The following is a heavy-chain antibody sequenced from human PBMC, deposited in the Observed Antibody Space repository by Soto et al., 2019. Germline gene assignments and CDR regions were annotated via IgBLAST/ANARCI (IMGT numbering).Heavy chain of an antibody. Sequence: QVQLVQSGAEVKKPGASVKVSCKASGYTFINYGISWVRQAPGQGLEWMGWINTYNGNTNYAQKRQGRVTMTTDTSTSTAYMELRSLRSDDTAVYYCARDPVAGTYFDYWGQGTLVTVSS. CDR1: GYTFINYG. V-gene: IGHV1-18*01. CDR3: ARDPVAGTYFDY. J-gene: IGHJ4*02. D-gene: IGHD6-19*01. CDR2: INTYNGNT.